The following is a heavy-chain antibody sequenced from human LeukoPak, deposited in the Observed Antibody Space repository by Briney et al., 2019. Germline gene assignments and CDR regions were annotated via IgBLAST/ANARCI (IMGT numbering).Heavy chain of an antibody. CDR3: VRDYSNYVYPYYFDY. V-gene: IGHV3-33*01. CDR1: GFTFSSYG. Sequence: PGGSLRLSRAASGFTFSSYGMHWVRQAPGKGLEWVAVIWYDGSNKYYADSVKGRFTISRDNSKNTLYLQMNSLRAEDTAVYYCVRDYSNYVYPYYFDYWGQGTLVTVSS. D-gene: IGHD4-11*01. J-gene: IGHJ4*02. CDR2: IWYDGSNK.